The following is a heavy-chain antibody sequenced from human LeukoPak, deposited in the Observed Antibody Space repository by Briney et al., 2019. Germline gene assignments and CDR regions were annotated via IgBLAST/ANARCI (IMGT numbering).Heavy chain of an antibody. V-gene: IGHV4-59*08. Sequence: PSETLSLTCTGSVGSISSYYWSWIRQPPGKGLEWIGYIYYSGSTNYNPSLKSRVTISVDTSKNQFSLKLSSVTAADTAVYYCARLDDSSGYYPYYFDYWGQGTLVTVSS. J-gene: IGHJ4*02. CDR3: ARLDDSSGYYPYYFDY. CDR2: IYYSGST. D-gene: IGHD3-22*01. CDR1: VGSISSYY.